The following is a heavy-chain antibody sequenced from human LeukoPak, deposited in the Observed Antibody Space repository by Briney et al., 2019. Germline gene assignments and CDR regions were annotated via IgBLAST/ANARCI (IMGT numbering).Heavy chain of an antibody. CDR1: GFTFSDYW. V-gene: IGHV3-74*01. Sequence: PGGSLRLSCAASGFTFSDYWMHWVRQAPGKGLVRVSRINGDGNTTSHADSVKGRFSISRDNAKNTQYLQMNSLRAEDTAIYYCVRGSYKAFDYWGQGTLVTVSS. D-gene: IGHD1-26*01. CDR3: VRGSYKAFDY. CDR2: INGDGNTT. J-gene: IGHJ4*02.